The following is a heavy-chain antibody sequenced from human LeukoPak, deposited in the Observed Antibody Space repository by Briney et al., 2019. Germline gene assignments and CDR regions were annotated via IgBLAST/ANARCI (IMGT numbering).Heavy chain of an antibody. CDR2: ISWNSGSI. V-gene: IGHV3-9*01. D-gene: IGHD2-21*01. CDR3: AKDTVDYYYYYMDV. J-gene: IGHJ6*03. CDR1: GFTFDDYA. Sequence: GGSLRLSCAASGFTFDDYAMHWVRQAPGKGLEWVPGISWNSGSIGYADSVKGRFTISRDNAKNSLYLQMNSLRAEDTALYYCAKDTVDYYYYYMDVWGKGTTVTVSS.